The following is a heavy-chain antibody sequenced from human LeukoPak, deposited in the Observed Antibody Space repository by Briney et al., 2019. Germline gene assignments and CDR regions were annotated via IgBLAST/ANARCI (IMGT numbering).Heavy chain of an antibody. Sequence: GGSLRLSCAASGITFSSYGMSWVRQAPGNGLEWVSSISSTGGTTYYADSVKGRFTISRDNSKNTLYLQMNSLRAEDTAIYYCAKNGDRGAYCTGGTCYPYFYYYMDVWGKGTTVTI. CDR1: GITFSSYG. J-gene: IGHJ6*03. V-gene: IGHV3-23*01. CDR3: AKNGDRGAYCTGGTCYPYFYYYMDV. D-gene: IGHD2-15*01. CDR2: ISSTGGTT.